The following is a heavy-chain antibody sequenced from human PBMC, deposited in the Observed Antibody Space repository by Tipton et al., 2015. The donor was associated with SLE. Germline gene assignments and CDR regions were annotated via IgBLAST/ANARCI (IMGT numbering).Heavy chain of an antibody. CDR3: ARDMSTVPAAPFDY. CDR2: IRHDGSAK. CDR1: GFTFNNYG. J-gene: IGHJ4*02. D-gene: IGHD2-2*01. Sequence: SLRLSCAASGFTFNNYGMHWVRQAPGRGLQWVAFIRHDGSAKYYADSLQGRFSVSRDNSENTLYLQMNSLRAEDTAFYYCARDMSTVPAAPFDYWGQGTLVTVSS. V-gene: IGHV3-30*02.